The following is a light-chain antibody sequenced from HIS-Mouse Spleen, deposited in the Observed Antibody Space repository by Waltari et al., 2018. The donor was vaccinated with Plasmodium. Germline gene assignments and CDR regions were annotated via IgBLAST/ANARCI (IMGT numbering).Light chain of an antibody. CDR3: YSTDSSGNHRV. CDR1: ALTKKY. CDR2: EDS. J-gene: IGLJ3*02. Sequence: SSELTQPPSVSVSPGQTARITCSGDALTKKYDYWYQQKSGQAPVLVIYEDSKRPSGIPERFSGSSSGTMATLTISGAQVEDEADYYCYSTDSSGNHRVFGGGTKLTVL. V-gene: IGLV3-10*01.